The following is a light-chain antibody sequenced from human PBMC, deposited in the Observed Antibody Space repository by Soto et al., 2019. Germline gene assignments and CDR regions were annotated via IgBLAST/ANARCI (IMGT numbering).Light chain of an antibody. J-gene: IGKJ1*01. CDR1: KSISGW. CDR3: QQYNSYPRT. CDR2: KAS. Sequence: DIQLTQSPSPLSASVGDNVTFPCRASKSISGWLACYQQKPGKAPNLLIYKASSLESGVPSRFSGSGSGTEFTLTISSLQPDDFATYYCQQYNSYPRTFGQGTKVEIK. V-gene: IGKV1-5*03.